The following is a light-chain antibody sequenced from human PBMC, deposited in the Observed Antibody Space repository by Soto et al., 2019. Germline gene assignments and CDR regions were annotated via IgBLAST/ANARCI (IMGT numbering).Light chain of an antibody. CDR3: QQSYSAPWT. CDR2: AAS. J-gene: IGKJ1*01. V-gene: IGKV1-39*01. CDR1: QTISDY. Sequence: DIQMTQSPSSLSASVGDGVTITCRASQTISDYLNWYQQKPGKAPKLLIYAASSLQSGVPSRFSGSGSQTDFTLTISSLQPEDFATYFCQQSYSAPWTFGQGTKVDIK.